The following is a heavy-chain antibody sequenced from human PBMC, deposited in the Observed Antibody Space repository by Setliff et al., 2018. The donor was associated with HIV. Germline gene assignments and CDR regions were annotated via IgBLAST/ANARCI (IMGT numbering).Heavy chain of an antibody. J-gene: IGHJ4*02. CDR3: ARGGYDFRGLDY. D-gene: IGHD5-12*01. CDR2: INPNSGYS. CDR1: GYTFSNYD. V-gene: IGHV1-2*02. Sequence: ASVKVSCKPSGYTFSNYDINWVRQAAGQGLEWMGWINPNSGYSTSAQKFQGRVLMSRDTSINTAYMELTRLRSDDTAVFYCARGGYDFRGLDYWGQGTLVTVSS.